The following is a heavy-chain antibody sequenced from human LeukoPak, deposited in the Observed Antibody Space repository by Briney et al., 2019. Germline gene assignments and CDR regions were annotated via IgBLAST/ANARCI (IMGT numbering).Heavy chain of an antibody. CDR3: ARSKRDTAMDYAEYYFDY. CDR1: GGTFSSYA. V-gene: IGHV1-69*13. J-gene: IGHJ4*02. CDR2: IIPIFGTA. Sequence: EASVKLSCKASGGTFSSYAISWVRQAPGQGLEWMGGIIPIFGTANYAQKFQGRVTITADESTSTAYMELSSLRSEDTAVYYCARSKRDTAMDYAEYYFDYWGQGTLVTVSS. D-gene: IGHD5-18*01.